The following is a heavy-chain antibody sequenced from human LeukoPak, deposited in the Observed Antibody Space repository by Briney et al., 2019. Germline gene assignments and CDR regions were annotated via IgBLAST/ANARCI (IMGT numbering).Heavy chain of an antibody. CDR2: ISSSSYI. CDR3: ARGDDYGDLNWFDP. Sequence: GGSLRLSCAASGFTFSSYSMNWVRQAPGKGLEWVSSISSSSYIYYADSVKGRFTISRDNAKNSLYLQMNSLRAEDTAVYYCARGDDYGDLNWFDPWGQGTLVTVSS. CDR1: GFTFSSYS. D-gene: IGHD4-17*01. J-gene: IGHJ5*02. V-gene: IGHV3-21*01.